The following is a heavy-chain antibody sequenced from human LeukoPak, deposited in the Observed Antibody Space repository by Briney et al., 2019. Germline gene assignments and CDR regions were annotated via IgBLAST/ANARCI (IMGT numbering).Heavy chain of an antibody. J-gene: IGHJ4*02. V-gene: IGHV4-39*07. CDR2: IYYSGIT. CDR1: GFTVSSNY. D-gene: IGHD1-26*01. CDR3: ARDGWESGDY. Sequence: GSLRLSCAASGFTVSSNYMNWVRHAPGKGLEWIGSIYYSGITHYSASLKSRVTISVDMSRNQFSLRLSSVTAADTAVYYCARDGWESGDYWGQGTLVTVSS.